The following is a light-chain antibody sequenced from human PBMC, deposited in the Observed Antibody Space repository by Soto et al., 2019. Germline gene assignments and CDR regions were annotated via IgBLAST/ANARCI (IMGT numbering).Light chain of an antibody. Sequence: QSVLTQPASVSGSPGQSITISCTGTSSDVGGYNYVSWYQQHPGKAPKLMIYDVSNRPSGVSNRFSGSKSGNTASLTISGXXXXXXXXXXCXSXTSSSTSVVFGGGTKLTVL. CDR2: DVS. V-gene: IGLV2-14*01. CDR3: XSXTSSSTSVV. CDR1: SSDVGGYNY. J-gene: IGLJ2*01.